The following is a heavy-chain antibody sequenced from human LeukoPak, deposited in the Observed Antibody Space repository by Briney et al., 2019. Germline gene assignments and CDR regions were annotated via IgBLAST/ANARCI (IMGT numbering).Heavy chain of an antibody. CDR3: AKDRRNIAVAGCDY. CDR1: GFTFSTYA. Sequence: TGGSLSLSCAASGFTFSTYAMSWVRQAPGKGLEWVSGISDSGGYTYSDSVKGRFTISRDNSKNTLYLQMNSLRADDTAVYYCAKDRRNIAVAGCDYWGQGTLVTVSS. CDR2: ISDSGGYT. J-gene: IGHJ4*02. V-gene: IGHV3-23*01. D-gene: IGHD6-19*01.